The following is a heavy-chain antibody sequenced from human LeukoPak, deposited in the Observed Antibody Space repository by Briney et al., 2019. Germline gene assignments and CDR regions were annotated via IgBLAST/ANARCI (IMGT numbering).Heavy chain of an antibody. V-gene: IGHV4-59*08. CDR3: ARHDGVVLGYFQH. Sequence: SETLSLTCTVSGGSISSYYWSWLRQPPGKGLEWIGYIYYSGSTNYNPSLKSRVTISVDTSKNQFSLKLSSVTAADTAVYYCARHDGVVLGYFQHWGQGTLVTVSS. J-gene: IGHJ1*01. D-gene: IGHD3-3*01. CDR1: GGSISSYY. CDR2: IYYSGST.